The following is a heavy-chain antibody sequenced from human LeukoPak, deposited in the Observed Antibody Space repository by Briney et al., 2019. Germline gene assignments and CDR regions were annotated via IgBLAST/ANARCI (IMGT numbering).Heavy chain of an antibody. V-gene: IGHV1-69*10. CDR1: GGTSSSYA. CDR3: AGQDSSGYYLIDY. Sequence: GASVKVSCKASGGTSSSYALSWVRQAPGQGLEWIGGITPILGIANYAQDLQGRVTITADKSTNTAYMELSSLRSGDTAVYYCAGQDSSGYYLIDYWGQGTLVTVSS. D-gene: IGHD3-22*01. J-gene: IGHJ4*02. CDR2: ITPILGIA.